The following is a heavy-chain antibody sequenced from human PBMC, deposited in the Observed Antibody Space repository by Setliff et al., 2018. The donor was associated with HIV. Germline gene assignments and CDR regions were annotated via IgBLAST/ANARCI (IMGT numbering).Heavy chain of an antibody. CDR1: GFTLENFW. J-gene: IGHJ4*02. D-gene: IGHD3-10*01. CDR2: INSDGSTT. Sequence: PVGSLRLSCAASGFTLENFWMHWVRQAPGKGLEWISRINSDGSTTDYARSVKGRFTISRDNATNTLFLQMNTLRAEDTAVYYCTRAPPSTVVTFFDYWGQGALVTVS. CDR3: TRAPPSTVVTFFDY. V-gene: IGHV3-74*01.